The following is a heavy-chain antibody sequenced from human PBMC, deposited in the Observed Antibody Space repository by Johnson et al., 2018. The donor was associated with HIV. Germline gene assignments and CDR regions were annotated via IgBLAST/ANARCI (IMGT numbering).Heavy chain of an antibody. CDR3: AKAVGGYAFDI. V-gene: IGHV3-30-3*01. J-gene: IGHJ3*02. CDR1: GITFSDYA. CDR2: ISYDGSNK. Sequence: QVQLVESGGGVVQPGRSLRLSCAASGITFSDYAMHWVRQAPGKGLEWVAVISYDGSNKYYADSVKGRFTISRDNSKNTLYLQMNSLRVEDTAVYYCAKAVGGYAFDIWGQGTMVTVSS. D-gene: IGHD1-26*01.